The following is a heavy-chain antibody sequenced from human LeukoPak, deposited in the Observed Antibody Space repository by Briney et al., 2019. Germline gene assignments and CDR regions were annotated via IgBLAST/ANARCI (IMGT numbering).Heavy chain of an antibody. CDR2: IYTSGST. D-gene: IGHD2-2*01. Sequence: PSETLSLTCTVSGGSISSYYWSWIRQPAGKGLEWIGRIYTSGSTNYNPSLKSRVTISVDTSKNQFSLKLSSVTAADTAVYYCASLLVSSTSCPNAFDIWGQGTMVTVSS. V-gene: IGHV4-4*07. J-gene: IGHJ3*02. CDR3: ASLLVSSTSCPNAFDI. CDR1: GGSISSYY.